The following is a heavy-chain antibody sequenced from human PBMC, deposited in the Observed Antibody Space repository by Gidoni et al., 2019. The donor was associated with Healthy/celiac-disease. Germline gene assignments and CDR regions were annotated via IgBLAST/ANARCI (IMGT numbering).Heavy chain of an antibody. CDR3: AKVESYCSSTSCYAGLDY. CDR1: GFTFSSDG. J-gene: IGHJ4*02. D-gene: IGHD2-2*01. CDR2: ISYDGSNK. Sequence: QVQLVESGGGVVQPGRSRRLSCAASGFTFSSDGMHWVRQAPGKGLEWVAVISYDGSNKYYADSVKGRFTISRDNSKNTLYLQMNSLRAEDTAVYYCAKVESYCSSTSCYAGLDYWGQGTLVTVSS. V-gene: IGHV3-30*18.